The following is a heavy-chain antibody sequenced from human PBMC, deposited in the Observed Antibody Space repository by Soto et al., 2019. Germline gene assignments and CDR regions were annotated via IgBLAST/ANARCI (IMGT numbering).Heavy chain of an antibody. V-gene: IGHV4-39*01. CDR2: IYYSGST. Sequence: SETLSLTCTVSGGSISSSSYYWGWIRQPPGKGLEWIGSIYYSGSTYYNPSLKSRVTISVDTSKNQFSLKLSSVTAADTAVYYCPRNFRTHQLLFDFWSGLAPYYFDYWGQGTLVTVSS. J-gene: IGHJ4*02. D-gene: IGHD3-3*01. CDR1: GGSISSSSYY. CDR3: PRNFRTHQLLFDFWSGLAPYYFDY.